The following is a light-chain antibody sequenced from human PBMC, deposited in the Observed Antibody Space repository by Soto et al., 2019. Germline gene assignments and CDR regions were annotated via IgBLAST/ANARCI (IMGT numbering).Light chain of an antibody. CDR1: QSISIS. J-gene: IGKJ5*01. Sequence: IGMSQCPSSLSACVGDTVTITCRASQSISISLNWYQLKPGKAPNLLMYGASYLKSGVPTRFSGSGSGTDFTLTISSLQPEDFATYYCQQTYTTPEITFGQGTRLEIK. CDR2: GAS. V-gene: IGKV1-39*01. CDR3: QQTYTTPEIT.